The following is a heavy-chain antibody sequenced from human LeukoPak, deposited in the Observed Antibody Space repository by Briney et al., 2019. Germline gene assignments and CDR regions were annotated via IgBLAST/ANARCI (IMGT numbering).Heavy chain of an antibody. CDR3: GGGGLGRGYSSGWTANY. J-gene: IGHJ4*02. V-gene: IGHV4-39*01. Sequence: SETLSLTCTVSGGSISSSSYYWGWIRQPPGKGLEWIGSIYYSGSTYYNPSLKSRVTISVDTSKNQFSLKLCSVTAADTAVYYWGGGGLGRGYSSGWTANYWGQGTLVTVSS. CDR1: GGSISSSSYY. CDR2: IYYSGST. D-gene: IGHD6-19*01.